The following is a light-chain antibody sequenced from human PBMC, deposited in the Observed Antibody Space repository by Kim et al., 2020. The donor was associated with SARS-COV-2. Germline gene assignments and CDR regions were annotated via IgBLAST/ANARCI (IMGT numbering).Light chain of an antibody. CDR2: VNSDGSQ. CDR3: ETWGTGIVV. CDR1: SGHRSYA. Sequence: SVKLTCTRDSGHRSYAIAGHQQQREKGPRYVMKVNSDGSQSKGDGIPDRFSGSSSGAERFLTISSLLSEDEADYYCETWGTGIVVFGGGTQLTVL. J-gene: IGLJ2*01. V-gene: IGLV4-69*01.